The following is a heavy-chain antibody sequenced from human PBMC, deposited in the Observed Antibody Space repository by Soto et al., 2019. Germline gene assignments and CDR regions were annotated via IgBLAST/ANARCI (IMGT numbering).Heavy chain of an antibody. Sequence: SETLSLTCTVSVESISIYYWSWIRQPPGKGLEWIGYMYYSGSTNYNPSLKSRVTISVDTSKNQFSLELSSVTAADTAVYYCARDAGGPADYWGQGTLVTVS. CDR1: VESISIYY. D-gene: IGHD2-15*01. CDR3: ARDAGGPADY. V-gene: IGHV4-59*01. J-gene: IGHJ4*02. CDR2: MYYSGST.